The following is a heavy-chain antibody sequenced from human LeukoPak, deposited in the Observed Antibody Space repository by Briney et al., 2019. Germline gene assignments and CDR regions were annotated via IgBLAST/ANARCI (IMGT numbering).Heavy chain of an antibody. Sequence: GGSLRLSCAASGFTFSSYAMSWVRQAPGKGLEWVSAISGSGGSTYYADSVKGRFTISRDNSKNTLYLQMNSLRAEDTAVYYCAKDRSIGYSSGRGWYYYYMDVWGKGTTVTVSS. V-gene: IGHV3-23*01. CDR1: GFTFSSYA. CDR3: AKDRSIGYSSGRGWYYYYMDV. D-gene: IGHD6-19*01. CDR2: ISGSGGST. J-gene: IGHJ6*03.